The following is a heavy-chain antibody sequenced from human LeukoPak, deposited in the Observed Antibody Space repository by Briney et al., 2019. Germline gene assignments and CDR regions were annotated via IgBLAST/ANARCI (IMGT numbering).Heavy chain of an antibody. CDR2: ISSSSSYT. CDR1: GFTFSDYY. CDR3: AGVGITMVRGVIIENWFDP. Sequence: GGSLRLSCAASGFTFSDYYMSWIRQAPGKGLEWVSYISSSSSYTNYADSVKGRFTISRDNAKNSLYLQMNSLRAEDTAVYYCAGVGITMVRGVIIENWFDPWGQGTLVTVSS. J-gene: IGHJ5*02. D-gene: IGHD3-10*01. V-gene: IGHV3-11*03.